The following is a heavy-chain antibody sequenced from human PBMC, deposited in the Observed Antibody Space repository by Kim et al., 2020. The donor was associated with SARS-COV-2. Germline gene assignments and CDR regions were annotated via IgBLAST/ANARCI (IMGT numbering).Heavy chain of an antibody. CDR3: AKGDCSGGSCYSQVDY. D-gene: IGHD2-15*01. V-gene: IGHV3-23*01. J-gene: IGHJ4*02. Sequence: SVKGRFTISRDNSKNTLYLQMNSLRAEDTAVYYCAKGDCSGGSCYSQVDYWGQGTLVTVSS.